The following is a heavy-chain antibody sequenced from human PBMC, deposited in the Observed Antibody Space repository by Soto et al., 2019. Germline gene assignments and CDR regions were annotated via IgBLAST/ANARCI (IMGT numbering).Heavy chain of an antibody. V-gene: IGHV1-69*01. CDR2: LTPVFRTA. CDR3: AGVDWGGGTCYSGGVDY. CDR1: GASFYNFG. D-gene: IGHD2-15*01. J-gene: IGHJ4*02. Sequence: YLVQSGAEAKKPGSSVTVSCKASGASFYNFGLYRQRQAPGQGLEWVGGLTPVFRTANYSQKFQGRVTITADESKTTAYVELSNFRSDDTAVFYCAGVDWGGGTCYSGGVDYWGQGTLVIVSS.